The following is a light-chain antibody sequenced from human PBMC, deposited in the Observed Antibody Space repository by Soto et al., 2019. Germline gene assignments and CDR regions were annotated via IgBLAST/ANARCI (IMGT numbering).Light chain of an antibody. J-gene: IGKJ1*01. CDR3: QKYNSVPWT. V-gene: IGKV1-27*01. CDR1: QGISNY. CDR2: AAS. Sequence: DIQMTQSPSSLSASVGDRVTITCRASQGISNYLARYQQKPGKVPKLLIYAASTLQSGVPSRFSGSGSGTXXXXXXXXLXXXDVATYYCQKYNSVPWTFGQGTKVEIK.